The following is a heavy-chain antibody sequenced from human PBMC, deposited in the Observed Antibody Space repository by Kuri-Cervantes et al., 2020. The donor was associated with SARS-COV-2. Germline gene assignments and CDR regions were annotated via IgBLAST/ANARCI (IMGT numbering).Heavy chain of an antibody. D-gene: IGHD4-17*01. J-gene: IGHJ1*01. V-gene: IGHV4-31*03. CDR1: GGPISSGGYY. CDR3: GSVHGDEVYGDYTFENFQH. Sequence: SETLSLTCTVSGGPISSGGYYWTWIRQHPGKGLEWLGYIYDTETTYYNPSLHSRLTMSLDTSKNQFSLNLSSVTAADTAVYYCGSVHGDEVYGDYTFENFQHWGQGTLVTVSS. CDR2: IYDTETT.